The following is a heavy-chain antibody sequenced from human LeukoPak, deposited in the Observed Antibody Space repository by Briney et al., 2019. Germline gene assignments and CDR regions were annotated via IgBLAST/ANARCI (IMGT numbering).Heavy chain of an antibody. J-gene: IGHJ4*02. D-gene: IGHD3-22*01. CDR2: ISYDGSNK. CDR3: AKPGVYYYDVN. Sequence: GGSLRLPCAASGFTFSSYAMHWVRQAPGKGLEWVAVISYDGSNKYYADSVKGRFTISRDNSKNTLYLQMNSLRAEDTAVYYCAKPGVYYYDVNWGQGTLVTVSS. CDR1: GFTFSSYA. V-gene: IGHV3-30-3*02.